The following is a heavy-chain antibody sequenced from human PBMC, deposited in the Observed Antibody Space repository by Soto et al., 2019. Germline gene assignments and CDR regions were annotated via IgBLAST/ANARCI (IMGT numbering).Heavy chain of an antibody. CDR3: ARGIVGATTMWDAFEI. J-gene: IGHJ3*02. V-gene: IGHV4-4*02. CDR1: GSSSRSSSW. D-gene: IGHD1-26*01. Sequence: SETMSLTCAGAGSSSRSSSWWCRFRQHPREGLEWIGEIYHSGSTNYNPSLKILATISVEKCKNQFSLKLSFVTAADTAVYYCARGIVGATTMWDAFEIWGQGRMVTVSS. CDR2: IYHSGST.